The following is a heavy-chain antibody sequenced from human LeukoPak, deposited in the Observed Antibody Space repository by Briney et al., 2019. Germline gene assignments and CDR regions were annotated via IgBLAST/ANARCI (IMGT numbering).Heavy chain of an antibody. CDR3: ARDFRRYDILTGYPTTNWFDP. CDR1: GGSISSYY. D-gene: IGHD3-9*01. V-gene: IGHV4-4*07. Sequence: SETLSLTCTFSGGSISSYYWSWIRQPAGKGLEWIGRIHTSGSTNYNPSLKSRVTMSVDTSKNQFSLKLSSVTAADTAVYYCARDFRRYDILTGYPTTNWFDPWGQGTLVTVSS. CDR2: IHTSGST. J-gene: IGHJ5*02.